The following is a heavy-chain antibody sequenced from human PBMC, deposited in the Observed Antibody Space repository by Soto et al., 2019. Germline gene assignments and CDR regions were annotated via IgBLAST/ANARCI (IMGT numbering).Heavy chain of an antibody. J-gene: IGHJ4*02. V-gene: IGHV4-31*03. CDR2: IYYSGST. CDR3: ERVLYYCSSGTCGGFDY. CDR1: GGSISSGGYY. D-gene: IGHD2-2*01. Sequence: SETLSLTSTVSGGSISSGGYYWSWIRQHPGKGLEWIGYIYYSGSTYYNPSLKSRVTISVDTSKNQFSLKLSAVTAADTAVYYCERVLYYCSSGTCGGFDYWGQGTLVTVSS.